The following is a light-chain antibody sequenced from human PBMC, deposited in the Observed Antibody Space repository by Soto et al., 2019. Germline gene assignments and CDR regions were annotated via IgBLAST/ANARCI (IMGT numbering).Light chain of an antibody. J-gene: IGLJ2*01. V-gene: IGLV2-11*01. Sequence: QSLLTQPRSVSGSPGQSVAISCTGSRGDVGGYKYVSWYQQFPGKAPKLIIYDVSRRPSGVPDRFSGSKSGNTASLTISGLQAEDEGDYYCCSYGGGRTPLGFGGGTKVTVL. CDR1: RGDVGGYKY. CDR3: CSYGGGRTPLG. CDR2: DVS.